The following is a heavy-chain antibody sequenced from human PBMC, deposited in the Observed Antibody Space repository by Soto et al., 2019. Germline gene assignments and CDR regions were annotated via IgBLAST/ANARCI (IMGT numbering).Heavy chain of an antibody. CDR2: IIPILGIA. J-gene: IGHJ3*02. V-gene: IGHV1-69*02. D-gene: IGHD2-2*01. Sequence: QVQLVQSGAEVKKPGSSVKVSCKASGGTFSSYTISWVRQAPGQGLEWMGRIIPILGIANYAQKFQGRVTSTADKSTSTAYMELSSLRSEDTAVYYCEIVVVPAANVVRAFDIWGQGTMVTVSS. CDR1: GGTFSSYT. CDR3: EIVVVPAANVVRAFDI.